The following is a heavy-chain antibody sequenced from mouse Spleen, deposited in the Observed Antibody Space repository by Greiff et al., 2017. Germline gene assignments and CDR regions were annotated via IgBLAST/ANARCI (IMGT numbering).Heavy chain of an antibody. Sequence: QVQLQQPGAELVMPGASVKLSCKASGYTFTSYWMHWVKQRPGQGLEWIGEIDPSDSYTNYNQKFKGKATLTVDKSSSTAYMQLSSLTSEDSAVYYCALGGLFFDYWGQGTTLTVSS. CDR2: IDPSDSYT. D-gene: IGHD3-3*01. J-gene: IGHJ2*01. CDR1: GYTFTSYW. V-gene: IGHV1-69*01. CDR3: ALGGLFFDY.